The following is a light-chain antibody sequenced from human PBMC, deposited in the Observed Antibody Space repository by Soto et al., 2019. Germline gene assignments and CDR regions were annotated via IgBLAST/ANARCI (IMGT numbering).Light chain of an antibody. J-gene: IGKJ3*01. CDR3: QQYGRSPPGFT. CDR1: QTISSNY. Sequence: EIVLTQSPGTLSLSPGERATLSCGVSQTISSNYLAWYQQKPGQAPRLLIYGASFRATGIHVRFSGSGSGTDFTLTISRLEPEDFAVYYCQQYGRSPPGFTFGPGTKVEMK. CDR2: GAS. V-gene: IGKV3-20*01.